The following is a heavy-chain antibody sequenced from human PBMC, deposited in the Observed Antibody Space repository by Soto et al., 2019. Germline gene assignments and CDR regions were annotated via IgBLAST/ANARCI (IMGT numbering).Heavy chain of an antibody. CDR1: GGSISSGGYY. CDR2: IYYSGST. D-gene: IGHD6-13*01. V-gene: IGHV4-31*03. J-gene: IGHJ5*02. Sequence: KPSETLSLTCTVSGGSISSGGYYWSWIRQHPGKGLEWIGYIYYSGSTYYNPSLKSRVTISVDTSKSQFSLKLSSVTAADTAVYYCARGGIAAAWWFDPWGQGTLVTVSS. CDR3: ARGGIAAAWWFDP.